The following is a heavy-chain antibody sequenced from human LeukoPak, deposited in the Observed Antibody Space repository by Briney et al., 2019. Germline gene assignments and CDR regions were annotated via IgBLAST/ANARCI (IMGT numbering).Heavy chain of an antibody. V-gene: IGHV3-23*01. CDR3: AKDTSDSSSCLVN. J-gene: IGHJ4*02. CDR1: GFTFSSYA. CDR2: ISGSGGST. D-gene: IGHD6-13*01. Sequence: GGSLRLSCAASGFTFSSYAMSWVRQAPGKGLEWVSAISGSGGSTYYADSVKGRFTISRDNSKNTLYLQMNSLRAEDTALYYCAKDTSDSSSCLVNWGQGTLVTVSS.